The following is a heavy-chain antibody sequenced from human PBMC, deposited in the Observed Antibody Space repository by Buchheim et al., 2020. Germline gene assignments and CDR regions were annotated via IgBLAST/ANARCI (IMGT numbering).Heavy chain of an antibody. D-gene: IGHD4-17*01. V-gene: IGHV4-4*02. CDR3: ARAKYGDDFDY. CDR1: GDSTTSSHW. CDR2: IYRSGAT. Sequence: QVQLQESGPGLVKPSGTLSLTCAVSGDSTTSSHWWSWVRQPPGKGLEWIGEIYRSGATYYNPSLKRRVTISVGKSKNQFFLILSSVTAADTAVYYCARAKYGDDFDYWGQGTL. J-gene: IGHJ4*02.